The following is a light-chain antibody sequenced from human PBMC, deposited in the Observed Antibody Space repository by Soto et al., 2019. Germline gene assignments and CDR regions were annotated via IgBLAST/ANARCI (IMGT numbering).Light chain of an antibody. J-gene: IGLJ1*01. CDR2: EVT. Sequence: QSALTQPASVSGSPGQSTTISCTGTSSDVGAYNYVSWYQHHPGKVPKLLIYEVTNRPSGVSDRFSGSKSGNTASLTISGLHAEDEADYYCSSKRDSSTLCVFGPRTKVTVL. V-gene: IGLV2-14*01. CDR3: SSKRDSSTLCV. CDR1: SSDVGAYNY.